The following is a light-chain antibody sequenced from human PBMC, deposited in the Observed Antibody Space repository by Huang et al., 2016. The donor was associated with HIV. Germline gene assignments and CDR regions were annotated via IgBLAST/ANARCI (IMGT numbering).Light chain of an antibody. CDR1: QRINSY. J-gene: IGKJ4*01. CDR3: QQSYNTPLT. Sequence: DIQMTQSPSSLSASVGDRVTITCRARQRINSYLNLYQQKPGKAPKVLIYAASSLQSGVPSRFSGSGSGTDFTLTINSLQPEDFAIYYCQQSYNTPLTFGGGTRLEIK. V-gene: IGKV1-39*01. CDR2: AAS.